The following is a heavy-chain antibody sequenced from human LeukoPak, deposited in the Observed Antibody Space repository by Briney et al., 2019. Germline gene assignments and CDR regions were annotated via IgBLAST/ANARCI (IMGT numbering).Heavy chain of an antibody. Sequence: PGGSLRLSCAASGFTFSSYAMHWVRQAPGKGLEWVAVISYDGSNKYYADSVKGRFTISRDNSKNTLYLQMNSLRAEDTAVYYCARDGDIVVVPAAIRWYYYYMDVWGKGTTVTVSS. D-gene: IGHD2-2*02. J-gene: IGHJ6*03. CDR2: ISYDGSNK. CDR1: GFTFSSYA. CDR3: ARDGDIVVVPAAIRWYYYYMDV. V-gene: IGHV3-30-3*01.